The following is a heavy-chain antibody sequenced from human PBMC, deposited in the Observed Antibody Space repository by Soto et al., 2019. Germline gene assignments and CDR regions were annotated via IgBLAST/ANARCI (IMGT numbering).Heavy chain of an antibody. J-gene: IGHJ4*02. CDR2: IYYSGST. CDR1: GGSISSYY. Sequence: PSETLSLTCTVSGGSISSYYWSWIRQPPGKGLEWIGYIYYSGSTNYNPSLKSRVTISVDTSKNQFSLKLSSVTAADTAVYYCARHSPPPTTVTPYTPFDYWGQGTLVTVSS. V-gene: IGHV4-59*08. CDR3: ARHSPPPTTVTPYTPFDY. D-gene: IGHD4-17*01.